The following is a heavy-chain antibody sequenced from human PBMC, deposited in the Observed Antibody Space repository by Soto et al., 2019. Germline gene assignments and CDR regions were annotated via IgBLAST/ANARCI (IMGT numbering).Heavy chain of an antibody. V-gene: IGHV4-59*02. CDR1: GVSVSNYY. Sequence: SETLSLTCTVSGVSVSNYYWSWIRQPPGKGLEWIGYVYNSANANYSPSLKSRVTISVHMSKNQFSLNLSSVTVADTAVYYCARDLSVFGFWGQGILVTSPQ. CDR2: VYNSANA. J-gene: IGHJ4*02. CDR3: ARDLSVFGF.